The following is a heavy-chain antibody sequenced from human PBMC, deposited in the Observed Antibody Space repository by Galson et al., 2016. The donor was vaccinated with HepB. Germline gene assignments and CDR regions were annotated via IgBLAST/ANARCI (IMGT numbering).Heavy chain of an antibody. V-gene: IGHV3-11*06. Sequence: SLRLSCAASGFTFSDYYMSWIRQAPGKGLEWVSYISSSSSFTNYADSVKGRFTISRDNAKNSLFLQMNSLRAEDTAVYYCARGRVWDYSYYFDYWGQGTLVTVSS. CDR2: ISSSSSFT. D-gene: IGHD2-15*01. CDR3: ARGRVWDYSYYFDY. J-gene: IGHJ4*02. CDR1: GFTFSDYY.